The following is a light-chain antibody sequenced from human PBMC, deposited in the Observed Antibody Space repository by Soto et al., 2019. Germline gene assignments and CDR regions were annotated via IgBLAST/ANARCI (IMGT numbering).Light chain of an antibody. CDR2: GAS. Sequence: EIVMTQSPATVSVSPGERATLSCRATQSVGSSLAWYQQKPGQAPRLLIYGASTRASGIPARFSGSGSGTEFTLTISSLQSEDFAVYYCQQYSIWPPITFGQGTRLEIK. J-gene: IGKJ5*01. CDR3: QQYSIWPPIT. CDR1: QSVGSS. V-gene: IGKV3-15*01.